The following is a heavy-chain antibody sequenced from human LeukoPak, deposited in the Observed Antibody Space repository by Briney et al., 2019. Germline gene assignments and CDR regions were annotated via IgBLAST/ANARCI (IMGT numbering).Heavy chain of an antibody. Sequence: PGGSLRLSCAASGFTFSSYAVHWVRQAPGKGLEWVAVISYDGINKYYADSVKGRFTISRDNSKNTLFLQMNSLRVEDTAVYYCAKGYCSSTSCLKTDWGQGALVTVSS. V-gene: IGHV3-30*18. CDR2: ISYDGINK. CDR3: AKGYCSSTSCLKTD. CDR1: GFTFSSYA. D-gene: IGHD2-2*01. J-gene: IGHJ4*02.